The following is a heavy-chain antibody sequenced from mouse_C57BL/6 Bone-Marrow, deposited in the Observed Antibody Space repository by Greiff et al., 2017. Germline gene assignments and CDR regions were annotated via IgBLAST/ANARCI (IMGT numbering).Heavy chain of an antibody. CDR3: ARSGSSLSWFAY. J-gene: IGHJ3*01. CDR1: GYTFTSYG. D-gene: IGHD1-1*01. V-gene: IGHV1-81*01. CDR2: IYPRSGNT. Sequence: VQLQQSGAELARPGASVKLSCKASGYTFTSYGISWVKQRTGQGLEWIGEIYPRSGNTYYNEKFKGKATLTADKSSSTAYMELRSLTSEDSAVYFCARSGSSLSWFAYWGQGTLVTVSA.